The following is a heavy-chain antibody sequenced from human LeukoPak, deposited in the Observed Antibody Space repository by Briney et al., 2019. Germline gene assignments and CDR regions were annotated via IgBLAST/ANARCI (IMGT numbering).Heavy chain of an antibody. Sequence: GASVKVSCKASGYTFTGYYMHWVRQAPGQGLEWMGWINPNSGGTTYAQKFQGRVTMTRDTSISTAYLELSRLRSDDTAVYYCATAVYGSGSYNWFDPWGQGTLVTVSS. CDR1: GYTFTGYY. CDR3: ATAVYGSGSYNWFDP. V-gene: IGHV1-2*02. J-gene: IGHJ5*02. CDR2: INPNSGGT. D-gene: IGHD3-10*01.